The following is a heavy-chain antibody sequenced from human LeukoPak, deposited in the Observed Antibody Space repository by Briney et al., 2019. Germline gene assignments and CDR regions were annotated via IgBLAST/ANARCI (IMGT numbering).Heavy chain of an antibody. D-gene: IGHD6-13*01. CDR2: IYHSGST. Sequence: PETLSLTCAVSGGSISSSNWWSWVRQPPGKGLEWIGEIYHSGSTNYNPSLKSRVTTSVDKSKNQFSLKLSSVTAADTAVYYCARGSRITQQQLIWGQGTLVTVSS. J-gene: IGHJ4*02. V-gene: IGHV4-4*03. CDR3: ARGSRITQQQLI. CDR1: GGSISSSNW.